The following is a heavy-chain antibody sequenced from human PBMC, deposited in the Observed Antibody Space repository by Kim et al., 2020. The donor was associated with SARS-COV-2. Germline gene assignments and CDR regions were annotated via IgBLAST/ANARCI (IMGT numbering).Heavy chain of an antibody. CDR3: AKYPTGYFSFDF. D-gene: IGHD3-9*01. V-gene: IGHV3-23*01. Sequence: SYAASVKGRFTISRDNSKNTLYLQMNSLRDEDTAVYYCAKYPTGYFSFDFWGQGTLVTVSS. J-gene: IGHJ4*02.